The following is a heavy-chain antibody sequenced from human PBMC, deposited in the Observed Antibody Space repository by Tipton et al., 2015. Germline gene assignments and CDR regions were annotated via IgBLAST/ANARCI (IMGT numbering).Heavy chain of an antibody. J-gene: IGHJ4*02. D-gene: IGHD1-26*01. CDR2: ISGSASST. V-gene: IGHV3-23*01. Sequence: SLRLSCAASGFTFDKHAMTWVRQAPGKGLEWVSTISGSASSTYYADSVKGRFTISRDNSKGTLYLQLNSLRAEDTAVYYCVRSYYLMDYWGQGTLVTVSS. CDR3: VRSYYLMDY. CDR1: GFTFDKHA.